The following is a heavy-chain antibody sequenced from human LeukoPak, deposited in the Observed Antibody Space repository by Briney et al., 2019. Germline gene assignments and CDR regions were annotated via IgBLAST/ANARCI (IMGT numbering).Heavy chain of an antibody. V-gene: IGHV3-33*06. Sequence: GGSLRLSCAASGFTFSSYAMHWVRQAPGQGLEWVAIIWYDGTDKYYADSVKGRFTISRDNSKNTLYLQMNSLRAEDTAVYYCANPLDSSTWYYFDCWGQGTLVTVSS. J-gene: IGHJ4*02. CDR3: ANPLDSSTWYYFDC. CDR1: GFTFSSYA. CDR2: IWYDGTDK. D-gene: IGHD6-13*01.